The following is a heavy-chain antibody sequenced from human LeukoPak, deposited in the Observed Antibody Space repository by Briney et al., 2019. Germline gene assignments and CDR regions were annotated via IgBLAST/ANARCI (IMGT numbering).Heavy chain of an antibody. Sequence: GVSLRLSCAASGFTFSGYSMNWVRQAPGKGLEWVSSISSSSSYIYYADSVKGRFTISRDNAKNSLYLQMNSLRAEDTAVYYCARALAAAADYWGQGTLVTVSS. D-gene: IGHD6-13*01. CDR1: GFTFSGYS. J-gene: IGHJ4*02. CDR2: ISSSSSYI. CDR3: ARALAAAADY. V-gene: IGHV3-21*01.